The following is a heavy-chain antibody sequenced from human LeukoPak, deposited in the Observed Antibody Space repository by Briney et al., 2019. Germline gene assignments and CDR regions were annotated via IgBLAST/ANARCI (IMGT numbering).Heavy chain of an antibody. CDR3: ARGFVVVPAAYDY. J-gene: IGHJ4*02. CDR2: IIPIFGTA. CDR1: GGTFGSYA. V-gene: IGHV1-69*13. Sequence: ASVKVSCKASGGTFGSYAISWVRQAPGQGLEWMGGIIPIFGTANYAQKFQGRVTITADESTSTAYMGLSSLRSEDTAVYYCARGFVVVPAAYDYWGQGTLVTLSS. D-gene: IGHD2-2*01.